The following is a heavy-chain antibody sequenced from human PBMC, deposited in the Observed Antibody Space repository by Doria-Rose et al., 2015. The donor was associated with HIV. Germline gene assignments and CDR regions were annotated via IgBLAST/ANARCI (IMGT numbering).Heavy chain of an antibody. J-gene: IGHJ4*02. V-gene: IGHV2-26*01. CDR3: ARIKSSRWYHKYYFDF. CDR2: TFSDDER. Sequence: QVQLVQSGPVLVKPTETLTLTCTVSGVSLSSPGMGVSWIRQPPGKALEWLANTFSDDERSYKTSLKSRLTISRGTSKSQAVLTITDMDPVDTATYYCARIKSSRWYHKYYFDFWGQGTLVIVSA. CDR1: GVSLSSPGMG. D-gene: IGHD6-13*01.